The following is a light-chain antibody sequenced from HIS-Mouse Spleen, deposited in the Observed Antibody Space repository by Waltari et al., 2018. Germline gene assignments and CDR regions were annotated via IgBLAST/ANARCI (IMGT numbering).Light chain of an antibody. J-gene: IGLJ2*01. Sequence: QSALTQPRSVSGSPGQSVTIPCTGTSSYVGGYNSVSWYQQHPGKAPKLMRYYVSKRPSGVHDRFSGSKSGNTASLTISGLQAEDEADYYCCSYAGSYTLVFGGGTKLTVL. CDR3: CSYAGSYTLV. CDR1: SSYVGGYNS. V-gene: IGLV2-11*01. CDR2: YVS.